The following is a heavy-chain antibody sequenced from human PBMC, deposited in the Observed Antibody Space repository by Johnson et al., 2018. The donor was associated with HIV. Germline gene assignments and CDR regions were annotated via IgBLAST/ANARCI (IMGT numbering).Heavy chain of an antibody. V-gene: IGHV3-9*01. J-gene: IGHJ3*02. CDR2: ISWNSGSR. CDR1: GFTFDDYV. Sequence: VQLVESGGGLVQPGRSLILSCAASGFTFDDYVMHWAWQAPGKGLEWVSGISWNSGSRDYADSVKGRFTISRDNAKNSLYLQMNSLRAEDTALYYCAKGWTTVTTRLDAFDIWGQGTMVTVSS. CDR3: AKGWTTVTTRLDAFDI. D-gene: IGHD4-11*01.